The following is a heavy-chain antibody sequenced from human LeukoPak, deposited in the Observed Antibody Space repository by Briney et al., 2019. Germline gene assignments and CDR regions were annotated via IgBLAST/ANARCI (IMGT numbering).Heavy chain of an antibody. Sequence: GGSLRLSCAASGFTFSGFAMSWVRRTPGKGLEWVSGISGRGDNTLYADSVKGRFTISRNNSKNTLYLEMNSLRAEDTAIYYCAKMKGHPLPKYYLDVWGQGTTVTVSS. D-gene: IGHD2/OR15-2a*01. CDR3: AKMKGHPLPKYYLDV. CDR2: ISGRGDNT. J-gene: IGHJ6*01. V-gene: IGHV3-23*01. CDR1: GFTFSGFA.